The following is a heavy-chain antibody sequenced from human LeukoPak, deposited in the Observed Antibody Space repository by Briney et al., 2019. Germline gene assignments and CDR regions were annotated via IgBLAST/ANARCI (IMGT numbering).Heavy chain of an antibody. V-gene: IGHV1-18*01. J-gene: IGHJ4*02. Sequence: ASVKVSCKASGYTFTNYGISWVPQAPGQGLEWVGWISAYSGNTNYVQKFQGRVTMTTDTSTSTAYMELRSLTSDDTAVYYCARDIATVQHQDWGQGALVTVSS. CDR2: ISAYSGNT. D-gene: IGHD1-1*01. CDR3: ARDIATVQHQD. CDR1: GYTFTNYG.